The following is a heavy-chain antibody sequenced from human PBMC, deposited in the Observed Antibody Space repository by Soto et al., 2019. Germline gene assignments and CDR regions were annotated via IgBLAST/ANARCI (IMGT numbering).Heavy chain of an antibody. J-gene: IGHJ6*02. V-gene: IGHV1-18*01. CDR2: ISAYNGNT. D-gene: IGHD1-1*01. CDR1: GYTFTSYG. CDR3: VRDWNYYYYGMDV. Sequence: ASVKVSCKGSGYTFTSYGISWVRQAPGQGLEWMGWISAYNGNTNYAQKLQGRVTMTTDTSTSTAYMELRSLRSDDTAVYYCVRDWNYYYYGMDVWGQGTTVTVSS.